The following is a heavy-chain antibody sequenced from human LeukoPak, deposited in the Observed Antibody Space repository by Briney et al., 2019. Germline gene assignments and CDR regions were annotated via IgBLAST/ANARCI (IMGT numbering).Heavy chain of an antibody. J-gene: IGHJ5*02. CDR3: ARPQGFGRPFDP. CDR2: ISTYNGNT. CDR1: GYTFTSYD. D-gene: IGHD3-10*01. Sequence: ASVKVSYKASGYTFTSYDINWVRQATGQGLEWMGWISTYNGNTKYAQKLQGRVTMTTDTSTSTAYMELRSLRSDDTAVYYCARPQGFGRPFDPWGQGTLVTVSS. V-gene: IGHV1-18*01.